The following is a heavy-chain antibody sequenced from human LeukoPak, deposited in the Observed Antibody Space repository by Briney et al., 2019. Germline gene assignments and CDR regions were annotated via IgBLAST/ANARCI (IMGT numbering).Heavy chain of an antibody. J-gene: IGHJ1*01. CDR1: GFTFSGYS. D-gene: IGHD3-22*01. V-gene: IGHV3-48*01. CDR3: AKDVNYYGSSDYPIFQH. CDR2: ISSSSSPI. Sequence: GGSLRLSCAASGFTFSGYSMNWVRQAPGKGLEWVSYISSSSSPIYYADSVKGRFTISRDNVKNSLYLQMNSLRAEDTAVYYCAKDVNYYGSSDYPIFQHWGQGTLVTVSS.